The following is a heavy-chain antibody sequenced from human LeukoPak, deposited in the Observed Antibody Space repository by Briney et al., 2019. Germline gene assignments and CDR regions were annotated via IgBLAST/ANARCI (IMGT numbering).Heavy chain of an antibody. CDR3: ARADIVVPYGMDV. J-gene: IGHJ6*02. D-gene: IGHD2-2*01. CDR2: IYYSGST. Sequence: PSETLSLTCTVSGGSISSYYWSWIRQPPGKGLEWIGYIYYSGSTNYNPSLKSRVTISVDTSKNQFSLKLSSATAADTAVYYCARADIVVPYGMDVWGQGTTVTVSS. CDR1: GGSISSYY. V-gene: IGHV4-59*01.